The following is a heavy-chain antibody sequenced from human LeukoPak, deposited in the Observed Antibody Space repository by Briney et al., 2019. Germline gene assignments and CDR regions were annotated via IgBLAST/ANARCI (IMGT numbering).Heavy chain of an antibody. CDR1: GGSISSYY. CDR2: IYTSGST. CDR3: ASLTIFSGLYYFDY. Sequence: PSETLSLTCTVSGGSISSYYWSWIRQPPGKGLEWVGYIYTSGSTNYNPSLKSRVTISVDTSKNQFSLKLSSVTAADTAVYYCASLTIFSGLYYFDYSGQGTLVTVSS. D-gene: IGHD3-3*01. J-gene: IGHJ4*02. V-gene: IGHV4-4*09.